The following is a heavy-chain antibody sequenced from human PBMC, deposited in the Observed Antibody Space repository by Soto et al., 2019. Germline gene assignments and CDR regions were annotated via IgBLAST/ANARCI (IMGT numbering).Heavy chain of an antibody. J-gene: IGHJ4*02. CDR1: GGSISRGGYY. CDR2: IYYSGST. CDR3: GSDKVCGWTSG. Sequence: QVQLQESGPGLVKPSQTLSLTCTVSGGSISRGGYYWCWIRQHPGKGLEWIGYIYYSGSTYYNPSRKRRFTISVDSSKTEFTLKLSSVTAAAAAVYYGGSDKVCGWTSGWGQGTLVTVSS. D-gene: IGHD6-19*01. V-gene: IGHV4-31*03.